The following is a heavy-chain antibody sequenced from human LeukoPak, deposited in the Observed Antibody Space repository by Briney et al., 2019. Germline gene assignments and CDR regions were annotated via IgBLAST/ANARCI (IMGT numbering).Heavy chain of an antibody. V-gene: IGHV3-48*01. D-gene: IGHD1-26*01. CDR1: GFTFSSYS. CDR2: ISSSSSTI. Sequence: GGSLRLSCAASGFTFSSYSMNWVRQAPGKGLEWVSCISSSSSTIYYADSVKGRFTISRDNAKNSLYLQMNSLRAEDTAVYYCAREFSGSNYGFPFDYWGQGTLVTVSS. J-gene: IGHJ4*02. CDR3: AREFSGSNYGFPFDY.